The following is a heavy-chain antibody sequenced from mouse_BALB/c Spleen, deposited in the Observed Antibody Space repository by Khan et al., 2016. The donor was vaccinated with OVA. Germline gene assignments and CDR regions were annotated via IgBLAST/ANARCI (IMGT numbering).Heavy chain of an antibody. V-gene: IGHV3-2*02. CDR3: SRGNYYGYAMDY. J-gene: IGHJ4*01. CDR2: ISYSGST. Sequence: EVQLQESGPGLVKPSQSLSLTCTVTGYSITRDYAWNWIRQFPGNKLEWMGYISYSGSTSYNQSLKSRISITRDTSKNQFFLQLNSVTTEDTATYYCSRGNYYGYAMDYWGQGTSVTVSS. CDR1: GYSITRDYA. D-gene: IGHD1-1*01.